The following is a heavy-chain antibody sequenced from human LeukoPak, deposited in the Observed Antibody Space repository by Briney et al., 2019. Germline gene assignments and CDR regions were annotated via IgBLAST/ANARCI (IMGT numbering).Heavy chain of an antibody. CDR1: GGSISTYF. V-gene: IGHV4-4*07. CDR2: IYTSGST. J-gene: IGHJ5*02. D-gene: IGHD3-22*01. Sequence: PSETLSLTCTVSGGSISTYFWSWIRQPAGKGLEWIGRIYTSGSTNYNPSLKSRVTISVDTSKSQFSLKLSSVTAADTAVYYCAREKIGYYDSSSRGWFDPWGQGTLVTVSS. CDR3: AREKIGYYDSSSRGWFDP.